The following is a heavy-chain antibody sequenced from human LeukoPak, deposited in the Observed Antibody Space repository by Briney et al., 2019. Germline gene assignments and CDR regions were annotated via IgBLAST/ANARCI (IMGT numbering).Heavy chain of an antibody. J-gene: IGHJ6*02. D-gene: IGHD3-16*01. V-gene: IGHV3-33*01. CDR1: GFTFSSYG. CDR2: IWYDGSNK. Sequence: GGSLRLSCAASGFTFSSYGMHWVRQAPGKGLEWVAVIWYDGSNKYYADSVKGRFTISRDNSKNTLYLQMNSLRAEDTAAYYCARGGSRLRRPYGMDVWGQGTTVTVSS. CDR3: ARGGSRLRRPYGMDV.